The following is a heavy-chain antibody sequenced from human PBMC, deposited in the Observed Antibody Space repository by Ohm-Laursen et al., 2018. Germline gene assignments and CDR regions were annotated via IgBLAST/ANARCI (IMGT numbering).Heavy chain of an antibody. CDR2: INHSGST. Sequence: TLSLTCAVYGESFSGYYWSWIRQPPGKGLEWIGEINHSGSTSYNPSLKSRVTISVDTSKKQFSLKLSSVTAAGTAVYYCARVSVSSGWTFDSWGQGTLVTVSS. D-gene: IGHD6-19*01. CDR3: ARVSVSSGWTFDS. CDR1: GESFSGYY. V-gene: IGHV4-34*01. J-gene: IGHJ4*02.